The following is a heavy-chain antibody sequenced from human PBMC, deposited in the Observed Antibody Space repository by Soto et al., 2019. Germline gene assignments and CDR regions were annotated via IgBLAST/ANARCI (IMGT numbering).Heavy chain of an antibody. J-gene: IGHJ4*02. V-gene: IGHV3-23*01. CDR3: AKETYYDFWSGYYSMYYFDY. D-gene: IGHD3-3*01. Sequence: PGGSLRLSCAASGFTFSSYAMSWVRQAPGKGLEWVSAISGSGGSTCYADSVKGRFTISRDNSKNTLYLQMNSLRAEDTAVYYCAKETYYDFWSGYYSMYYFDYWGQGTLVTVSS. CDR1: GFTFSSYA. CDR2: ISGSGGST.